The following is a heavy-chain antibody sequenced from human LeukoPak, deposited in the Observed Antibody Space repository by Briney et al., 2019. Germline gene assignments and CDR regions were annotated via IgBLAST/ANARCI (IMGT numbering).Heavy chain of an antibody. Sequence: SVQVSCKASGGTFNSHVISWLRQAPAQGLDWMGVIIPVFGTASYAERFHGRVTITTDRYTTAAYMSVSSLTSEDTAVYYCARGYYYGSESYWHTKWFDPWGQGTLVTVSS. V-gene: IGHV1-69*05. CDR2: IIPVFGTA. J-gene: IGHJ5*02. CDR1: GGTFNSHV. CDR3: ARGYYYGSESYWHTKWFDP. D-gene: IGHD3-10*01.